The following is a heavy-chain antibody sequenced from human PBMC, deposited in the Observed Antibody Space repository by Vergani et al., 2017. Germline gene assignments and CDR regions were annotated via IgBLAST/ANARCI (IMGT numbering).Heavy chain of an antibody. J-gene: IGHJ6*02. CDR3: ASSPGEGPAAYRGGDYYGMDV. CDR2: INPNSGGT. CDR1: GYTFTGYY. Sequence: QVQLVQSGAEVKKPGASVKVSCKASGYTFTGYYMHRVRQAPGQGLEWMGWINPNSGGTNYAQKFQGRVTMTRDTSISTAYMELSRLRSDDTAVYYCASSPGEGPAAYRGGDYYGMDVWGQGTTVTVSS. D-gene: IGHD2-2*01. V-gene: IGHV1-2*02.